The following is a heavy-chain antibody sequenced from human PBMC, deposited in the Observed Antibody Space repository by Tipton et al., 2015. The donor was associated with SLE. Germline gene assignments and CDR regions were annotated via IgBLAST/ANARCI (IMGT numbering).Heavy chain of an antibody. Sequence: TLSLTCTVSGGSITSYYWSWIRQPPGKRLEWIGHVYYSESTNFNPSLKSRVTISLNTSKNQFSLRLTSVTAADTAVYYCARHGYEEYFDYWGQGTLVTVSS. J-gene: IGHJ4*02. D-gene: IGHD5-18*01. CDR1: GGSITSYY. CDR3: ARHGYEEYFDY. CDR2: VYYSEST. V-gene: IGHV4-59*08.